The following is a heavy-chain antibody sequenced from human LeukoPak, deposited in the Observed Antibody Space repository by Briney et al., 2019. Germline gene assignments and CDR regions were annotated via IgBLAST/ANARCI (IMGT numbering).Heavy chain of an antibody. V-gene: IGHV3-15*01. CDR3: TTPLNIAAAEVFDP. D-gene: IGHD6-13*01. J-gene: IGHJ5*02. CDR2: IKSKTDGGTT. CDR1: GFTFSNAW. Sequence: PGGSLRLSCAASGFTFSNAWMSWVRQAPGKGLEWVGRIKSKTDGGTTDYAAPVKGRFTISRDDSKNTLYLQMNSLKTEDTAVYYCTTPLNIAAAEVFDPWGQGTLVTVSS.